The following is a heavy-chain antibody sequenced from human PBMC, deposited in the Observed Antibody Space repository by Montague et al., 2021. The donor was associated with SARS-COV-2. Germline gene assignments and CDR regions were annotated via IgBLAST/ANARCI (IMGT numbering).Heavy chain of an antibody. D-gene: IGHD2-15*01. CDR3: ARGSGCSGGSCYSECDPDYDYGMDV. J-gene: IGHJ6*02. CDR1: GGSFSGYY. V-gene: IGHV4-34*01. CDR2: INHNGST. Sequence: SETLSLTCAVYGGSFSGYYWSWIRQPPGTGLELIGDINHNGSTNSNPSLTRRVPISVDTSTNQFPLTLSSVTAADTAVYYCARGSGCSGGSCYSECDPDYDYGMDVWGQGTTVTVSS.